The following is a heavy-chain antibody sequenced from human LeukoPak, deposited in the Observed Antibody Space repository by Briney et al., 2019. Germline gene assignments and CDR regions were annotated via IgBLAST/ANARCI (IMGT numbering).Heavy chain of an antibody. CDR3: ARDYGDYTPGPYYYGMDV. CDR2: ISYDGSNK. Sequence: GGSLRLSCAASGFTFSSYAMHWVRRAPGKGLEWVAVISYDGSNKYYADSVKGRFTISRDNSKNTLYLQMNSLRAEDTAVYYCARDYGDYTPGPYYYGMDVWGQGTTVTVSS. CDR1: GFTFSSYA. J-gene: IGHJ6*02. D-gene: IGHD4-17*01. V-gene: IGHV3-30-3*01.